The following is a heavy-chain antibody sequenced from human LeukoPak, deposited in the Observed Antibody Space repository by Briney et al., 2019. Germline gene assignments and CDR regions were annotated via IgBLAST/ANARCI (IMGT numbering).Heavy chain of an antibody. CDR1: GGTFSSYA. D-gene: IGHD3-22*01. V-gene: IGHV1-69*13. J-gene: IGHJ5*02. CDR2: IIPIFGTA. CDR3: ARAGDYYDSSPGVNWFDP. Sequence: SVKVSCKASGGTFSSYAISWVRQAPGQGLEWMGGIIPIFGTANYAQKFQGRVTITADESTSTAYMELSSLRSEDTAVYYCARAGDYYDSSPGVNWFDPWGQGTLVIVSS.